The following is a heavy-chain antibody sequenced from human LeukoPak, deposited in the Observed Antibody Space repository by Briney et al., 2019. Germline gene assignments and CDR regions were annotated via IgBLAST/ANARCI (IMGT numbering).Heavy chain of an antibody. V-gene: IGHV5-51*01. CDR3: ASSRGSIWYFDY. J-gene: IGHJ4*02. D-gene: IGHD6-13*01. Sequence: PGESLKISCKGSGYSFTTYWIGWVRQMPGKGLEWMGIVYPGDSDSRYSPSFQGQATISADKSISTAYLQWSSLKASDTAMYYCASSRGSIWYFDYWGQGTLVTVSS. CDR2: VYPGDSDS. CDR1: GYSFTTYW.